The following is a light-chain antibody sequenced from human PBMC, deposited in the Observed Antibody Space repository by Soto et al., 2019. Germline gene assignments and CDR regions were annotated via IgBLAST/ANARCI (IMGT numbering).Light chain of an antibody. CDR3: QQSRT. V-gene: IGKV1-5*01. Sequence: DIQMTPSPSTLSASVGDTVTITCRASQSISSWLAWYQQKPGKAPKFLIYDASNLESGVPSRFSGSGSGTEFTLTISSLQPDDFATYYCQQSRTFGQGTKVDIK. CDR2: DAS. CDR1: QSISSW. J-gene: IGKJ1*01.